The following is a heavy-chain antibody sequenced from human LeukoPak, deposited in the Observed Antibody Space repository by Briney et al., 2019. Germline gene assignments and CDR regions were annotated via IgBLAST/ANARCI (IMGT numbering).Heavy chain of an antibody. CDR2: IYYSGST. V-gene: IGHV4-39*02. CDR3: AREGRFLEWLSNY. D-gene: IGHD3-3*01. J-gene: IGHJ4*02. Sequence: PSETLSLTCTVFGGSISSSSYYWGWIRQPPGKGLEWIGSIYYSGSTYYNPSLKSRVTISVDTSKNQFSLKLSSVTAADTAVYYCAREGRFLEWLSNYWGQGTLVTVSS. CDR1: GGSISSSSYY.